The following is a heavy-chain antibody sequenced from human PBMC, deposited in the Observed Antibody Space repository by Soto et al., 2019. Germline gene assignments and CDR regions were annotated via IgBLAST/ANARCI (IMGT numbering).Heavy chain of an antibody. CDR3: ARGAEYSYRYHYYCREV. J-gene: IGHJ6*02. V-gene: IGHV3-74*01. D-gene: IGHD5-18*01. CDR2: INSDGGTT. CDR1: RFMFSSYW. Sequence: GGSLRLSCAASRFMFSSYWMHWVRQAPGKGLVWVSRINSDGGTTTYADSVKGRFTISRDNAKNTLYLQMNSLRAEDTAVYYCARGAEYSYRYHYYCREVWGQGTTGTVAS.